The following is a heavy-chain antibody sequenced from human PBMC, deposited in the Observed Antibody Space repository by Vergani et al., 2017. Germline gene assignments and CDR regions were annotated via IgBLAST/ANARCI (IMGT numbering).Heavy chain of an antibody. CDR3: ARGDRYSSSSGFDY. D-gene: IGHD6-6*01. CDR1: GGTFSSYT. Sequence: QVQLVQSGAEVKKPGASVKVSCKASGGTFSSYTISWVRQAPGQGLEWMGRIIPILGIANYAQKFQGRVTMTTDTSTSTAYMELRSLRSDDTAVYYCARGDRYSSSSGFDYWGQGTLVTVSS. CDR2: IIPILGIA. V-gene: IGHV1-69*04. J-gene: IGHJ4*02.